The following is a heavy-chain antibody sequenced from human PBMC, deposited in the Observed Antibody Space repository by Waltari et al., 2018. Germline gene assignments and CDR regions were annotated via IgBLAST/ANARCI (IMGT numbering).Heavy chain of an antibody. J-gene: IGHJ5*02. CDR3: ARGGLSSGWPNNWFDP. CDR2: ISGSGGIT. Sequence: EVQLLESGGNLVQPGGSLRLSCAAYGFTFSNYAMIWVRQAPGKGLEWVSVISGSGGITYYADSVKGRFTMFRDTSKNILSLQMNSLRAEDTAVYYCARGGLSSGWPNNWFDPWGQGTLVTVSS. V-gene: IGHV3-23*01. CDR1: GFTFSNYA. D-gene: IGHD6-19*01.